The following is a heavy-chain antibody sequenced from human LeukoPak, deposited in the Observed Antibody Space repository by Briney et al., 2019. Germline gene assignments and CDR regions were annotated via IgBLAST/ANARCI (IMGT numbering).Heavy chain of an antibody. Sequence: SGRSLRLSCAASGFTFSSYGMPWVRQAPGKGLEWVAVISYDGSNKYYADSVKGRFTISRDNSKNTLYLQMNSLRAEDTAVYYCAKDGLDYWGQGTLVTVSS. J-gene: IGHJ4*02. CDR3: AKDGLDY. CDR1: GFTFSSYG. V-gene: IGHV3-30*18. CDR2: ISYDGSNK.